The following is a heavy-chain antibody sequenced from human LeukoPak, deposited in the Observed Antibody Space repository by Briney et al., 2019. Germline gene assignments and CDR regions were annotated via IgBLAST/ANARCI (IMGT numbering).Heavy chain of an antibody. D-gene: IGHD2-15*01. Sequence: GGSLRLSCAASGFTFSSYTMSWVRQAPGKGLEWVSTITTSDGNTYYADSVKGRFTVSRDNSKNTLYLQMNSLRVEDTAVYYCAKGGTDWGQGTLVTVSS. CDR1: GFTFSSYT. CDR3: AKGGTD. V-gene: IGHV3-23*01. CDR2: ITTSDGNT. J-gene: IGHJ4*02.